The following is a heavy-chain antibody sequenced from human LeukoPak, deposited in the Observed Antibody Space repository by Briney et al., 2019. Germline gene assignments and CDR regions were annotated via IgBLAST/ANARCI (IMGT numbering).Heavy chain of an antibody. J-gene: IGHJ4*02. CDR2: LSGSGGST. Sequence: GGSLRLSCAASGFTFSSYAMSWVRQAPGKGLEWVSALSGSGGSTYYADSVKGRFTISRDNSKNTLFLQMNSLRAEDTAVYYCVRVGSSRGSNYWGQGTLVTVSS. V-gene: IGHV3-23*01. CDR3: VRVGSSRGSNY. D-gene: IGHD6-6*01. CDR1: GFTFSSYA.